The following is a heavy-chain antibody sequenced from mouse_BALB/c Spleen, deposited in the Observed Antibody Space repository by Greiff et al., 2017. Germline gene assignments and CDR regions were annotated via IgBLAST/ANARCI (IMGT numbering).Heavy chain of an antibody. V-gene: IGHV10-1*02. D-gene: IGHD2-3*01. J-gene: IGHJ3*01. CDR3: VRQNYDGYYWFAY. CDR1: GFTFNTYA. Sequence: EVKLVESGGGLVQPKGSLKLSCAASGFTFNTYAMNWVRQAPGKGLEWVARIRSKSNNYATYYADSVKDGFTISRDDSQSMLYLQMNNLKTEDTAMYYCVRQNYDGYYWFAYWGQGTLVTVSA. CDR2: IRSKSNNYAT.